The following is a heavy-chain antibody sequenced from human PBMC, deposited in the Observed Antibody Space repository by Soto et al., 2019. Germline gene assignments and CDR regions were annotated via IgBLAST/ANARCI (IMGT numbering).Heavy chain of an antibody. Sequence: QVQLVESGGGVVQPGRSLRLSCAASGFTFSSYGMHWVRQAPGKGLEWVAVILYDGSNKYYADSVKGRFTISRDNSKNTLYLQMNSLRAEDTAVYYCAKPGGPLAVADLYYFDYWGQGTLVTVSS. CDR1: GFTFSSYG. CDR2: ILYDGSNK. V-gene: IGHV3-30*18. J-gene: IGHJ4*02. CDR3: AKPGGPLAVADLYYFDY. D-gene: IGHD6-19*01.